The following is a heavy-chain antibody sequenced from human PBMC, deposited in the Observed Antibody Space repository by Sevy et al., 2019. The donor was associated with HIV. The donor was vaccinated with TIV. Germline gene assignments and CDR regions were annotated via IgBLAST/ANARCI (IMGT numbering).Heavy chain of an antibody. CDR1: GFTFSSYA. CDR2: ISYDGSNK. CDR3: ASCSSSSSWPNWFDP. Sequence: GFLRLSCAASGFTFSSYAMHWVRQAPGKGLEWVAVISYDGSNKYYADSVKGRFTISRDNSKNTLYLQMNSLRAEDTAVYYCASCSSSSSWPNWFDPWGQGTLVTVSS. V-gene: IGHV3-30-3*01. J-gene: IGHJ5*02. D-gene: IGHD6-13*01.